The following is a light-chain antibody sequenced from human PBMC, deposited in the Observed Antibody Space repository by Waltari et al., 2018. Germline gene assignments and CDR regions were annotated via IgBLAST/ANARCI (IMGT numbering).Light chain of an antibody. V-gene: IGKV1-12*01. Sequence: DIQMTQSPSPVSASVGDSVPITCRRSQDIGNRLAWYQQKPGKAPNLLIYGTSSLQTGVPSRFSGSGSGTEFTLTISSLQPEDFGTYYCQQGNSFPITFGPGTKVEIK. CDR2: GTS. CDR1: QDIGNR. CDR3: QQGNSFPIT. J-gene: IGKJ3*01.